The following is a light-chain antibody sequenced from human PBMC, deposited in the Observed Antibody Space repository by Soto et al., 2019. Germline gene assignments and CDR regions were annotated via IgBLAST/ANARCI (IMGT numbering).Light chain of an antibody. CDR3: QQYNNWPRT. Sequence: IVLTQSPATLSLSPGERATLSCRASQSVSSNLAWYQQKPGQAPRLLMYGASTRATGIPARFSGSGSGTEFTLTISSLQSEDFAVYYCQQYNNWPRTFGQGTKVDIK. CDR1: QSVSSN. J-gene: IGKJ1*01. CDR2: GAS. V-gene: IGKV3-15*01.